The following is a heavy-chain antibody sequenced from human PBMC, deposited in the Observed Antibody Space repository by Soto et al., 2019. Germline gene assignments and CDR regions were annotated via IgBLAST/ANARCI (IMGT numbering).Heavy chain of an antibody. CDR3: ARDLGSGCFAY. V-gene: IGHV3-48*03. CDR2: ISSSGSTI. D-gene: IGHD6-19*01. CDR1: GFTFSSYE. Sequence: GGSLRLSCAASGFTFSSYEMNWVRQSPGKGLEWVSYISSSGSTIYYADSVKGQSPIPRGNAKNSLYLKMNSRRAEATAFYYWARDLGSGCFAYGGQGTLVPVPS. J-gene: IGHJ4*02.